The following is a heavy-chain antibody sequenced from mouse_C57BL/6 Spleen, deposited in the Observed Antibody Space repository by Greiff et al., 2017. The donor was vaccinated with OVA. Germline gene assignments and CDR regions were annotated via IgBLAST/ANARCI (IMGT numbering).Heavy chain of an antibody. V-gene: IGHV1-22*01. D-gene: IGHD1-1*01. CDR2: INPNNGGT. CDR3: ARNYYGSSPWFAY. J-gene: IGHJ3*01. CDR1: GYTFTDYN. Sequence: EVMLVESGPELVKPGASVKMSCKASGYTFTDYNMHWVKQSHGKSLEWIGYINPNNGGTSYNQKFKGKATLTVNKSSSTAYMELRSLTSEDSAVYYCARNYYGSSPWFAYWGQGTLVTVSA.